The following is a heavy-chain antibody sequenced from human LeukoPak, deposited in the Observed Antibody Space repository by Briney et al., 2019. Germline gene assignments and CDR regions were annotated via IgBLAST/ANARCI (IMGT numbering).Heavy chain of an antibody. D-gene: IGHD6-13*01. CDR2: IRSKAYGGTT. V-gene: IGHV3-49*04. CDR1: GFTFSSYW. J-gene: IGHJ4*02. Sequence: GGSLRLSCAASGFTFSSYWMSWVRQAPGKGLEWVGFIRSKAYGGTTEYAASVKGRFTISRDDSKSIAYLQMNSLKTEDTAVYYCTRDGYYYGSWGQGTLVTVSS. CDR3: TRDGYYYGS.